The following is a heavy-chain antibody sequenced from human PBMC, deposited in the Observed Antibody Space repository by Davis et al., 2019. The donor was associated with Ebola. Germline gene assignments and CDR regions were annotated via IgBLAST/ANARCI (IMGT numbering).Heavy chain of an antibody. CDR3: ARDSSGWYNTNWFDP. Sequence: ASVKVSCKASGYTFTGYYMHWVRQAPGQGLEWMGWINPNSGGTNYAQKFQGWVTMTRDTSISTAYMELSRLRSDDTAVYYCARDSSGWYNTNWFDPWGQGTLVTVSS. D-gene: IGHD6-19*01. CDR2: INPNSGGT. J-gene: IGHJ5*02. CDR1: GYTFTGYY. V-gene: IGHV1-2*04.